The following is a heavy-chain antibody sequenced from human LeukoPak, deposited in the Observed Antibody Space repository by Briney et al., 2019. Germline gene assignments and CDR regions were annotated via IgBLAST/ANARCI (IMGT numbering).Heavy chain of an antibody. J-gene: IGHJ4*02. CDR2: IYHSGST. V-gene: IGHV4-38-2*02. D-gene: IGHD3-10*01. Sequence: SETLSLTCTVSGYSISSGYYWGWIRQPPGKGLEWIGSIYHSGSTYYNPSLKSRVTISVDTSKNQFSLKLSSVTAADTAVYYCARDKVGLWFGELLEVWGQGTLVIVSS. CDR1: GYSISSGYY. CDR3: ARDKVGLWFGELLEV.